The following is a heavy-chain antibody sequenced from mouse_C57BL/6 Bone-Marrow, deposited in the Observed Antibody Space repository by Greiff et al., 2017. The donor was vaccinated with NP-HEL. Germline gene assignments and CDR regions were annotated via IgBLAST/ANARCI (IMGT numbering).Heavy chain of an antibody. CDR1: GYTFTSYW. V-gene: IGHV1-72*01. Sequence: VQLKQPGAELVKPGASVKLSCKASGYTFTSYWMHWVKQRPGRGLEWIGRIDPNSGGTKYNEKFKSKATLTVDKPSSTAYMQLSSLTSEDSAVYYCAREDYYGSDSFAYWGQGTLVTVSA. D-gene: IGHD1-1*01. CDR2: IDPNSGGT. CDR3: AREDYYGSDSFAY. J-gene: IGHJ3*01.